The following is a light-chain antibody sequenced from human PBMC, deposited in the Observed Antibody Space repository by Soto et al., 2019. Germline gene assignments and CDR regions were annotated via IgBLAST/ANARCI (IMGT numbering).Light chain of an antibody. CDR1: QSISNF. J-gene: IGKJ4*01. Sequence: DIQLTQSPSSLSASVGDRVTITCRASQSISNFLNWYQQMPGKAPKLLIYAASTLQSGVPSRFSGSGSGTDFTLTISSLQPEDFATYYCQQLNSYSLTFGGGTKVDIK. CDR2: AAS. CDR3: QQLNSYSLT. V-gene: IGKV1-9*01.